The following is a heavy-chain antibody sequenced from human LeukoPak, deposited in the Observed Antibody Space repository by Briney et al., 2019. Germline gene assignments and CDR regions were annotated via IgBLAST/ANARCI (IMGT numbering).Heavy chain of an antibody. Sequence: SETLSLTCTVSGGPIRSSGYFWGWIRQPPGKGLEWIGSIYYSGTTYYNPSLKSRVTMSLDTSKSHFTLKLTSVTDADKGFYYCARVGGDIVDVPVAIDSEAWFDPWGQGTLLIVSS. D-gene: IGHD2-2*02. V-gene: IGHV4-39*06. CDR3: ARVGGDIVDVPVAIDSEAWFDP. CDR2: IYYSGTT. J-gene: IGHJ5*02. CDR1: GGPIRSSGYF.